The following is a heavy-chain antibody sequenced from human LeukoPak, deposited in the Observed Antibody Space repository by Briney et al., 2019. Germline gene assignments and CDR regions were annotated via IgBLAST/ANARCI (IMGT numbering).Heavy chain of an antibody. CDR3: AKDYWYRRLGELSFSVDY. CDR1: GFTYSSYG. CDR2: ISYDGSNK. Sequence: GGSLRLSCAASGFTYSSYGMHWVRQAPGKGLEWVAVISYDGSNKYYADSVKGRFTISRDNSKNTLYLQMNSPRAEDTAVSYCAKDYWYRRLGELSFSVDYWGQGTLVTVSS. V-gene: IGHV3-30*18. J-gene: IGHJ4*02. D-gene: IGHD3-16*02.